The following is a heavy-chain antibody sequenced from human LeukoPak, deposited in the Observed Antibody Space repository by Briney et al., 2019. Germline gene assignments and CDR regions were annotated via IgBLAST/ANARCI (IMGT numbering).Heavy chain of an antibody. J-gene: IGHJ6*03. CDR3: ARDGQGIAAAGYYYYYMDV. Sequence: PGGSLRLSCVASGFTFDDYGMSWVRQSPGKGMEWVSAISGSGDTPYYADSVKGRFTISRDNSKNTLYLQMNSLRAEDTAVYYCARDGQGIAAAGYYYYYMDVWGKGTTVTISS. D-gene: IGHD6-13*01. CDR2: ISGSGDTP. CDR1: GFTFDDYG. V-gene: IGHV3-23*01.